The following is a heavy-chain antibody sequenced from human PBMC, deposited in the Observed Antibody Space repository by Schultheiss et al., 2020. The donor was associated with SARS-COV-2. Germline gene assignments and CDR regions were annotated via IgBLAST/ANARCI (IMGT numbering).Heavy chain of an antibody. D-gene: IGHD5-12*01. CDR3: ASYEGFDY. CDR2: ISGSGGST. J-gene: IGHJ4*02. CDR1: GFTFSSYA. Sequence: GGSLRLSCAASGFTFSSYAMSWVRQAPGKGLECVSAISGSGGSTYYADSVKGRFTISRDNAKNSLYLQMNSLRAEDTAVYYCASYEGFDYWCQGTLVTVSS. V-gene: IGHV3-23*01.